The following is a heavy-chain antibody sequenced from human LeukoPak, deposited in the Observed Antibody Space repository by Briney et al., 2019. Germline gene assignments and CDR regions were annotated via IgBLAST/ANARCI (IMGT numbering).Heavy chain of an antibody. V-gene: IGHV3-13*01. D-gene: IGHD2-15*01. Sequence: GGSLRLSCAASGFTFSTYDMHWVRHATGKGLEWVSAIDTTGDTYYPGSVKGRFTISRENAKNSLYLQMNSLSAGDTAVYYCARDRGGGHMDVWGKGTTVTISS. J-gene: IGHJ6*03. CDR1: GFTFSTYD. CDR2: IDTTGDT. CDR3: ARDRGGGHMDV.